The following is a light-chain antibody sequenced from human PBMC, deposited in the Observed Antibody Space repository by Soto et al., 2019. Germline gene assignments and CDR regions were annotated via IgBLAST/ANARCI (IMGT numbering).Light chain of an antibody. CDR3: QQYGTSEII. J-gene: IGKJ5*01. CDR1: QTLSNSF. Sequence: EIVFTQSPGTLSLSPGERATLSCSASQTLSNSFIAWYQQKPGQAPRLLIYDTSSRATGVPDRYSASGSGTDFTLTISRLEPEDFAVFFCQQYGTSEIIFGQGTRLEIK. CDR2: DTS. V-gene: IGKV3-20*01.